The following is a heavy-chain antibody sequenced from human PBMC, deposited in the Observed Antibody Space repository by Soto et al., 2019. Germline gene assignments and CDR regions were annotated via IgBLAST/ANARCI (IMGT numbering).Heavy chain of an antibody. CDR1: GDSVSSASFY. V-gene: IGHV4-61*01. D-gene: IGHD4-4*01. Sequence: SETLSLTCTVSGDSVSSASFYWIWIRQAQGKGLELIGFIYFSGSTNYNTSLKSRVTMSLDTSKNQFSLNLSSVTPADTAVYYCARVNSARNWFDXSGQGTPVTVSX. CDR2: IYFSGST. CDR3: ARVNSARNWFDX. J-gene: IGHJ5*02.